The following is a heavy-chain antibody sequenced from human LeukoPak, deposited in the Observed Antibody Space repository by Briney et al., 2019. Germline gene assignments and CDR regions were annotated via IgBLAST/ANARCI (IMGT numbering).Heavy chain of an antibody. CDR2: IYYSGST. V-gene: IGHV4-59*08. CDR3: ARLGWVGSSGYQHFDY. CDR1: GGSISSYY. J-gene: IGHJ4*02. D-gene: IGHD3-22*01. Sequence: SETLSLTCTVSGGSISSYYWSWIRQPPGKGLEWIGYIYYSGSTNYNPSLKSRVTISVDTSKNQFSLKLSSVTAADTAVYYCARLGWVGSSGYQHFDYWGQGTLVTVSS.